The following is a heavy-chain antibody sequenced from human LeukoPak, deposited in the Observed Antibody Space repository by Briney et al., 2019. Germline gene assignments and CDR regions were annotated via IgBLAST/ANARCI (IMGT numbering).Heavy chain of an antibody. V-gene: IGHV3-23*01. D-gene: IGHD3-10*01. CDR3: AKDRWFGELLYLFDY. CDR2: ISGSGGST. Sequence: GGSLRLSCATSGFTFSSYAMSWVRQAPGKGLEWVSAISGSGGSTYYADSVKGRFTISRDNSKNTLYLQMNSLRAEDTAVYYCAKDRWFGELLYLFDYWGQGTLVTVSS. J-gene: IGHJ4*02. CDR1: GFTFSSYA.